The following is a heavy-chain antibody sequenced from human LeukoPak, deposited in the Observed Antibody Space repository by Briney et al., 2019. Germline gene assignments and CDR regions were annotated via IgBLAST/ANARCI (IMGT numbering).Heavy chain of an antibody. CDR2: IYYTGTT. V-gene: IGHV4-59*08. Sequence: SETLSLTCTISGDSTNTYFWSWIRQPPGKGLEWIGYIYYTGTTNYNPSLKSRVTISVDTSKNQFSLKVSSVTAADTAVYYCARLRDGRWLLEYWGQGTLVTVSS. CDR1: GDSTNTYF. CDR3: ARLRDGRWLLEY. D-gene: IGHD5-24*01. J-gene: IGHJ4*02.